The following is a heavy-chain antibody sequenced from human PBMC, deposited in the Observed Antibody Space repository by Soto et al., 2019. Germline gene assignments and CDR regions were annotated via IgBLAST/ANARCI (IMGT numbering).Heavy chain of an antibody. J-gene: IGHJ6*02. CDR3: ARDGNENYGMDV. V-gene: IGHV1-2*04. Sequence: SPTASGSTFTGYYLQWRLQGPGQGGEWMGWINTNSGGTIYAQKFKGCVTMTRETSLSTAYMELSRLRSDDTAVYYCARDGNENYGMDVWGQGTTVTVSS. CDR2: INTNSGGT. CDR1: GSTFTGYY.